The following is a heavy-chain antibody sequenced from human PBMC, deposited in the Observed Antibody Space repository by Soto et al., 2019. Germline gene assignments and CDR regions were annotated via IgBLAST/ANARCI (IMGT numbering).Heavy chain of an antibody. CDR2: INPNSGGT. CDR1: GYTFTGYY. V-gene: IGHV1-2*02. CDR3: AIFSPWDILVVPDKYGMDV. Sequence: ASVKVSCKASGYTFTGYYMHWVRQAPGQGLEWMGWINPNSGGTNYAQKFQGRVTMTRDTSISAAYMELSRLRSDDTAVYYCAIFSPWDILVVPDKYGMDVWAQGTTVTVSS. J-gene: IGHJ6*02. D-gene: IGHD2-2*01.